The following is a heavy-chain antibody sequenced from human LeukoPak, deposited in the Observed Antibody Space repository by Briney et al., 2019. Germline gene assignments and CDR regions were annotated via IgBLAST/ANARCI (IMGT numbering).Heavy chain of an antibody. CDR1: GGSISGYY. D-gene: IGHD1-26*01. CDR3: AREGIVGATTGFDY. J-gene: IGHJ4*02. V-gene: IGHV4-4*08. CDR2: IYTSGST. Sequence: PSETLSLTCTVSGGSISGYYWSWIRQPPGKGLEWIGRIYTSGSTNYNPSLKSRVTISVDTSKNQFSLKLSSVTAADTAVYYCAREGIVGATTGFDYWGQGTLVTVSS.